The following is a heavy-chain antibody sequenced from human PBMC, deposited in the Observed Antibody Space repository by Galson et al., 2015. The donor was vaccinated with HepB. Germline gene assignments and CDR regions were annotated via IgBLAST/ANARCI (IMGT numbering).Heavy chain of an antibody. CDR3: ARDHCGGDCSMLDY. CDR2: IWYDGGNK. J-gene: IGHJ4*02. Sequence: SLRLSCAASGFTFSSSGMHWVRQAPGKGLEWVASIWYDGGNKYYADSVKGRFTISRDNSKNTLHLQMSSLKAEDTAVYYCARDHCGGDCSMLDYWDQGTLVTVSS. CDR1: GFTFSSSG. D-gene: IGHD2-21*02. V-gene: IGHV3-33*01.